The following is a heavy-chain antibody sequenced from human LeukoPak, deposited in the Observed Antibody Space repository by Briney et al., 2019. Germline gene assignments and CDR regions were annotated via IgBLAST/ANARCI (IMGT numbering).Heavy chain of an antibody. CDR2: ISWNSGSI. Sequence: PGRSLRLSCAASGFTFDDYAMHWVRQAPGKGLEWVSGISWNSGSIGYADSVKGRFTISRDNAKNSLYLQMNSLRAEDTALYYCAKDLKRGYSYGQFDYWGQGTLVTVSS. D-gene: IGHD5-18*01. CDR3: AKDLKRGYSYGQFDY. CDR1: GFTFDDYA. V-gene: IGHV3-9*01. J-gene: IGHJ4*02.